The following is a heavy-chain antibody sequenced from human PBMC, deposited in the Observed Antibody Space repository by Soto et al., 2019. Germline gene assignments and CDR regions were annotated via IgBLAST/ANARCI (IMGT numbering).Heavy chain of an antibody. CDR1: GGSITSEYFH. J-gene: IGHJ6*02. D-gene: IGHD2-21*02. Sequence: QVQLQQSGPGLVEPSQTLSLTCAVSGGSITSEYFHWTWIRQPPGMGLEWLGYIHYTGSIMYNPSFKSRLTMAVATTQNQFSLQLTAVTAADTAVYFCAREDDGGDRDYYGLDVWGQGTTVTVSS. CDR3: AREDDGGDRDYYGLDV. CDR2: IHYTGSI. V-gene: IGHV4-30-4*08.